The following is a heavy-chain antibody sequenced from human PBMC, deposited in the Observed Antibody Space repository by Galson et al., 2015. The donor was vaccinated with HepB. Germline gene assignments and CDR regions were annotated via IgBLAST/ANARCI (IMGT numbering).Heavy chain of an antibody. D-gene: IGHD3-10*01. CDR3: ARTFHPGSGSSLYY. CDR1: GGSFSGYY. Sequence: VYGGSFSGYYWSWIRQPPGKGLEWIGYIYYSGSTNYNPSLKSRVTISVDTSKNQFSLKLSSVTAADTAVYYCARTFHPGSGSSLYYWGQGTLVTVSS. J-gene: IGHJ4*02. CDR2: IYYSGST. V-gene: IGHV4-34*01.